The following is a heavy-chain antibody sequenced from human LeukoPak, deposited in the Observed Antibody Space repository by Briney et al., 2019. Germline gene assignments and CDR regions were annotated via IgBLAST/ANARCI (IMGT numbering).Heavy chain of an antibody. Sequence: ASVTVSCKSSGYTFTYYYMHWVRQAPGQGLEWMGWIDPNSGGTNYAQKFQGRVTMTRDTSINTAYMELSRLRSDDTAVYYCARGLGPGYCSGGPCYPNLYFDYWGRGTLVTVSS. CDR3: ARGLGPGYCSGGPCYPNLYFDY. CDR2: IDPNSGGT. J-gene: IGHJ4*02. V-gene: IGHV1-2*02. D-gene: IGHD2-15*01. CDR1: GYTFTYYY.